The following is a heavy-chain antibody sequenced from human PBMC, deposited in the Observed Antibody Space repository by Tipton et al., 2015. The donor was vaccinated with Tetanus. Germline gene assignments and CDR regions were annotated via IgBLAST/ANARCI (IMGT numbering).Heavy chain of an antibody. J-gene: IGHJ3*02. CDR3: ARYGKGYCSGGDCYSDGFDI. V-gene: IGHV4-39*01. CDR1: GDSISSSDYY. Sequence: TLSLTCTVSGDSISSSDYYWGWIRQPPGEGLEWIASVYYDGSAYYNPSLKSRITISIDTSGSQFSLKLHSVTAADTAFYYCARYGKGYCSGGDCYSDGFDIWGQGTMVTVSS. CDR2: VYYDGSA. D-gene: IGHD2-15*01.